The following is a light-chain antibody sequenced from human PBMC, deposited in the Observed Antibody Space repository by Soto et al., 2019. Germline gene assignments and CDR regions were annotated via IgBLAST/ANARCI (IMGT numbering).Light chain of an antibody. CDR2: KNN. CDR3: AAWDDSLV. J-gene: IGLJ2*01. Sequence: QSVLTQPPSASGTPGQRVTISCYGSSSNIGRNDVCWYQQVPGTAPKIVIYKNNQRPSGVPDRFSGSKSGTSASLAISGLRSEDEADYYCAAWDDSLVFGGGTKLTVL. V-gene: IGLV1-47*01. CDR1: SSNIGRND.